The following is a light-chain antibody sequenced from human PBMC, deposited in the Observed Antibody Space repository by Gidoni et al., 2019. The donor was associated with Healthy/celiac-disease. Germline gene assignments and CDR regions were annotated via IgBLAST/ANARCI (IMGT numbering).Light chain of an antibody. CDR1: QSISSW. J-gene: IGKJ3*01. CDR2: DAS. V-gene: IGKV1-5*01. CDR3: QQYNSYSGVT. Sequence: DIQMTQSPSTLSASVGDRVTITCRASQSISSWLAWYQQKPGKAPKLLIYDASSLESGVPSRFSGSGSGTEFTLTISSLQPDYFATYYCQQYNSYSGVTFGPXTKVDIK.